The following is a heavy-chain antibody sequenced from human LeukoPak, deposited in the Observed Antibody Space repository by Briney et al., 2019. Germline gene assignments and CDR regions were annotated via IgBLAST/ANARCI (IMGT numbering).Heavy chain of an antibody. J-gene: IGHJ5*02. V-gene: IGHV4-34*01. Sequence: SETLSLTCAVSGGSFSGYYWSWIRQPPGKGLEWIGEINHSGSTNYNPSLKSRVTISVDTSKNQFSLKLSSVTAADTAVYYCAREKGSSSSWYWFDPWGQGTLVTVSS. D-gene: IGHD6-13*01. CDR3: AREKGSSSSWYWFDP. CDR2: INHSGST. CDR1: GGSFSGYY.